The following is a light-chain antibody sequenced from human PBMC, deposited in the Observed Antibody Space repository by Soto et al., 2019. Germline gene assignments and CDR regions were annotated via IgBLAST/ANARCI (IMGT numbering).Light chain of an antibody. CDR2: SAS. V-gene: IGKV3-15*01. CDR1: QGVRTN. J-gene: IGKJ2*01. Sequence: EMVVTQSPVTLSVSPGERATLSCRASQGVRTNVAWYQQKPGQAPRLLIYSASTRAPGVPARVGGSGSGTEFPLTISYLQSEDFAVYYCQQYDAWPVAFGQGTKLEIK. CDR3: QQYDAWPVA.